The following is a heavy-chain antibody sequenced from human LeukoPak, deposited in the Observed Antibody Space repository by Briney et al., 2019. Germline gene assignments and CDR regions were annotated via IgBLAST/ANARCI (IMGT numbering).Heavy chain of an antibody. Sequence: GGSLRLSCAASGFTFSSYGMHWVRQASGKGLEWVAVISYDGSNKYYADSVKGRFTISRDNSKNTLYLQMNSLRAEDTAVYYCAKDLAYSSGWYQDYWGQGTLVTVSS. CDR3: AKDLAYSSGWYQDY. V-gene: IGHV3-30*18. CDR2: ISYDGSNK. D-gene: IGHD6-19*01. J-gene: IGHJ4*02. CDR1: GFTFSSYG.